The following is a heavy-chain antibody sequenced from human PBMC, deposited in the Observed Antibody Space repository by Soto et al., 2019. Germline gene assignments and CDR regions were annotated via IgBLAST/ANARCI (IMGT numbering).Heavy chain of an antibody. J-gene: IGHJ4*02. CDR2: IYNSGRY. Sequence: SETLSLTCAVSGGFIWGWIRQSPDKGLEWIGYIYNSGRYNYNPSLESRLTISIDTSKNQFSLRLASVTAADTAVYYCARTLPNRQLFDSWSQGTLVTVSS. CDR3: ARTLPNRQLFDS. V-gene: IGHV4-59*01. D-gene: IGHD1-1*01. CDR1: GGFI.